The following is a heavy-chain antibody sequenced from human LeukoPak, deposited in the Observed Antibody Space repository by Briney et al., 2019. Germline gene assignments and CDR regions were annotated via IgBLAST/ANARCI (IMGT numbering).Heavy chain of an antibody. Sequence: GGSLRLSCAASEFSFSSYGMHWVRQAPGKGLEWVTFIRYDGSNKYYADSVKGRFTISRDNSKNTLYLQMNSLRTEDTAVYYCAKDSSGSSWYWDYWGQGTLVTVS. D-gene: IGHD6-13*01. J-gene: IGHJ4*02. V-gene: IGHV3-30*02. CDR3: AKDSSGSSWYWDY. CDR2: IRYDGSNK. CDR1: EFSFSSYG.